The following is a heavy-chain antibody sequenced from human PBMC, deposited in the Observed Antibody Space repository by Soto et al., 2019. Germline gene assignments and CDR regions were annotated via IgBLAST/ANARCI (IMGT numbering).Heavy chain of an antibody. V-gene: IGHV3-23*01. J-gene: IGHJ4*02. Sequence: EVHLLESGGGLVQPGESLRLSCVASGFSFSSYGMSWVRQAPGKGLEWASIISGSGDAKYYADSVKDRFTISRDNSKNTMYLQMDSLRAEDTAVYYCAKDFDSDETSHGPNDYWGQGTLVTVSS. CDR2: ISGSGDAK. CDR1: GFSFSSYG. D-gene: IGHD3-22*01. CDR3: AKDFDSDETSHGPNDY.